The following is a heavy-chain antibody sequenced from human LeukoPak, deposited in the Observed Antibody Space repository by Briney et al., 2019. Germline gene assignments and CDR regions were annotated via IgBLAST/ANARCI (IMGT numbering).Heavy chain of an antibody. CDR1: GFTFSSCG. Sequence: GGSLRLSCAASGFTFSSCGFNWVRQAPGKGLEWVSSIGPTGTDRYYADSVRGRFTISRDNAKNSMYLQMDSLRAEDMAVYYCARLEGSATRDWGQGTLVTVSS. CDR2: IGPTGTDR. D-gene: IGHD2-15*01. V-gene: IGHV3-21*01. J-gene: IGHJ4*02. CDR3: ARLEGSATRD.